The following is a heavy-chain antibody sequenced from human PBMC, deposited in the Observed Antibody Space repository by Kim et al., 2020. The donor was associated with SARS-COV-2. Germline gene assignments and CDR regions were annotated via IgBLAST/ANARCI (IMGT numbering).Heavy chain of an antibody. J-gene: IGHJ6*02. CDR2: ISGSGRTT. D-gene: IGHD3-10*01. V-gene: IGHV3-23*01. CDR3: AKCVVRGVYAIDV. CDR1: GFTFNNYA. Sequence: GGSLRLSCAASGFTFNNYAMTWVRQAPGKGLEWVSVISGSGRTTDYADSVKGRFTISRDTSKNTLFLQMNSLRAEDTAVYYCAKCVVRGVYAIDVWGQGTTVTVSS.